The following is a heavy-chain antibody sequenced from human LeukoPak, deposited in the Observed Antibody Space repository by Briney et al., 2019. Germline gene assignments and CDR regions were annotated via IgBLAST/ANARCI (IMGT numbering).Heavy chain of an antibody. J-gene: IGHJ4*02. CDR2: ISGSGGST. D-gene: IGHD2-2*02. CDR1: GFTFSSYA. CDR3: ASDIVVVPAAIRALGFDY. Sequence: PGGPLRLSCAASGFTFSSYAMSWVRQAPGKGLEWVSAISGSGGSTYYADSVKGRFTISRDNSKNTLYLQMNSLRAEDTAVYYCASDIVVVPAAIRALGFDYWGQGTLVTVSS. V-gene: IGHV3-23*01.